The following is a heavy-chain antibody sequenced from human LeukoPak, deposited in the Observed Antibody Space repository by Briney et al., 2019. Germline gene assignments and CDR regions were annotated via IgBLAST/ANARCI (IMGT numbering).Heavy chain of an antibody. CDR1: GFTFGDYA. V-gene: IGHV3-49*03. J-gene: IGHJ4*02. CDR3: TRERDYTDEY. Sequence: GGSLRLSCTGSGFTFGDYAMSWFRQAPGEGLEWVGFIRGKGSGGSTEYAASVKGRFTISRDDSRSMAYLQMDGLRTEDTAVYYCTRERDYTDEYWGQGTLVTVSS. CDR2: IRGKGSGGST. D-gene: IGHD4-11*01.